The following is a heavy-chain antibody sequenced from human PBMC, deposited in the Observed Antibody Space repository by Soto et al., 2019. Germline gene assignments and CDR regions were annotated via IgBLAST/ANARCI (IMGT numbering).Heavy chain of an antibody. CDR1: GYTLTELS. CDR3: ATIGYCSGGSCYDDY. J-gene: IGHJ4*02. Sequence: ASVKVSFKVSGYTLTELSMHWVRQAPGKGLEWMGGFDPEDGETIYAQKFQGRVTMTEDTSTDTAYMELSSLRSEDTAVYYCATIGYCSGGSCYDDYWGQGTLVTVSS. D-gene: IGHD2-15*01. V-gene: IGHV1-24*01. CDR2: FDPEDGET.